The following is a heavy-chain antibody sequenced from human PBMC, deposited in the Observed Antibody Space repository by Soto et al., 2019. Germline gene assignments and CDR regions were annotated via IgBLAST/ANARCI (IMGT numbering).Heavy chain of an antibody. CDR2: ISGSGGST. D-gene: IGHD4-17*01. CDR1: GFTFSSYA. J-gene: IGHJ4*02. V-gene: IGHV3-23*01. CDR3: ANARSDYGDYSYYFDY. Sequence: EVQLLESGGGLVQPGGSLRLSCAASGFTFSSYAMSWVRQAPGKGLEWVSAISGSGGSTYYADSVKGRFTISRDNSKNTLYLQMNSLRAEDTAVYYCANARSDYGDYSYYFDYWGQGTLVTVSS.